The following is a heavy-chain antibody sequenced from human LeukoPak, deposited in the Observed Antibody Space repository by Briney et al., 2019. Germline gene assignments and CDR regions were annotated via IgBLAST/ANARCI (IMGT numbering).Heavy chain of an antibody. V-gene: IGHV3-48*01. CDR1: VSTFSSFN. CDR2: ISSSISTI. CDR3: ASAGQHGWLQNEYYYYYYMDV. D-gene: IGHD5-24*01. Sequence: GGSLRLSCAASVSTFSSFNLNWFGQAPGKGREGVSYISSSISTIYYADSVKGRFTISRDNAKNSLYLQMNSLRAEDTAVYYCASAGQHGWLQNEYYYYYYMDVWGKGTTVTVSS. J-gene: IGHJ6*03.